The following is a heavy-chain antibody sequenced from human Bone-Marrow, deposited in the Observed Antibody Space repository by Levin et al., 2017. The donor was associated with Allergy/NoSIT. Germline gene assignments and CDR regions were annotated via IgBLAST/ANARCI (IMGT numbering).Heavy chain of an antibody. V-gene: IGHV4-31*02. Sequence: SQTLSLTCTVSGESVRSSGFYWTWIRQYPGQGLEWIGHIYYPGNTSYNPSLKSRVSISEDRSKNQFSLKLDSVTAADTAVYYCARESVYYGSGSWIDCWGQGTLVTVSS. CDR2: IYYPGNT. CDR1: GESVRSSGFY. CDR3: ARESVYYGSGSWIDC. D-gene: IGHD3-10*01. J-gene: IGHJ4*02.